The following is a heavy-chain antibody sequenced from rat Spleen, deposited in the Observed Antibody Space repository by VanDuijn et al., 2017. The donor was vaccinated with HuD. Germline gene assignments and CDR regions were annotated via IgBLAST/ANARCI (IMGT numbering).Heavy chain of an antibody. CDR1: GFTFNNYW. CDR3: ARHMANPYYVMDA. J-gene: IGHJ4*01. Sequence: EVQLVESGGGLVQPGRSLKLSCVASGFTFNNYWMSWIRQAPGKGLEWVASITNTGGSIYYPDSVKGRFTISRDNAKSTLYLQMDSLRSEDTATYYCARHMANPYYVMDAWGQGTSVTVSS. D-gene: IGHD3-4*01. CDR2: ITNTGGSI. V-gene: IGHV5-31*01.